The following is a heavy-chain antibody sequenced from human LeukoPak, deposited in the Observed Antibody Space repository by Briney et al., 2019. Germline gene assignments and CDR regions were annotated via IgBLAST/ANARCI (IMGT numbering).Heavy chain of an antibody. Sequence: PGGSLRLSCAASGFTFSSYAMSWVRQAPGKGLEWVSAISGSGGSTYYADSVKGRFTISRDNSKNTLYLQMNSLRAEDTAVYYCAKASDYGDYGIVHYFDYWGQGTLVTVSS. D-gene: IGHD4-17*01. J-gene: IGHJ4*02. CDR1: GFTFSSYA. V-gene: IGHV3-23*01. CDR2: ISGSGGST. CDR3: AKASDYGDYGIVHYFDY.